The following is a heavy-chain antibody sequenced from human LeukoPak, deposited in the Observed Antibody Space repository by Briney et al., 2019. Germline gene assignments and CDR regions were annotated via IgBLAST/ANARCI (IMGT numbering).Heavy chain of an antibody. Sequence: GRSLRLSCAASGFTFSSYGMHWVRQAPGKGLEWVAVISYDGSNKYYADSVKGRFTISRDNSKNTLYLQMNSLRAEDTAVYYCAKSPHELLLWFGELFDYWGQGTLVTVSS. V-gene: IGHV3-30*18. CDR1: GFTFSSYG. J-gene: IGHJ4*02. D-gene: IGHD3-10*01. CDR3: AKSPHELLLWFGELFDY. CDR2: ISYDGSNK.